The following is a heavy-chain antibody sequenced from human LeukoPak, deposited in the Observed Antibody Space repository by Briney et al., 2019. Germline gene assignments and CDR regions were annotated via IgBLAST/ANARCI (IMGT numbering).Heavy chain of an antibody. CDR3: ARSVGATDYLDY. CDR1: GYTFTCYY. CDR2: INPNSGGT. J-gene: IGHJ4*02. D-gene: IGHD1-26*01. Sequence: ASVKVSGKASGYTFTCYYMHWVRQAPGQGREWMGWINPNSGGTNYAQKFQGRVTITTDTSISTAYMELSRLRSDDMAVYYCARSVGATDYLDYWGQGTLVTVSS. V-gene: IGHV1-2*02.